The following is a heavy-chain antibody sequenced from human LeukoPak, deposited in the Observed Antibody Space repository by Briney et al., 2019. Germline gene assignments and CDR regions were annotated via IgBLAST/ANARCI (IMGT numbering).Heavy chain of an antibody. Sequence: SVKVSCKASGGTFSSYTTSWVRQAPGQGLEWMGRIIPILGIANYAQKFQGRVTITADKSTSTAYMELSSLKSEDTAVYYCASPYCSSTSCLKGRSDCYYYMDVWGKGTTVTVSS. CDR2: IIPILGIA. CDR1: GGTFSSYT. D-gene: IGHD2-2*01. V-gene: IGHV1-69*02. CDR3: ASPYCSSTSCLKGRSDCYYYMDV. J-gene: IGHJ6*03.